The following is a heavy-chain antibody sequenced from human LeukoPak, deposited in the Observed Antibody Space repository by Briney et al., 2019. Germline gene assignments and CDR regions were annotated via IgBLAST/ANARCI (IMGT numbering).Heavy chain of an antibody. CDR1: GFTFSSYS. D-gene: IGHD3-10*01. Sequence: GGSLRLSCAASGFTFSSYSMHWVRQAPGKGLEWVAVIWYDGSNKYYADSVKGRFTISRDNSKNTLYLQMNSLRAEDTAVYYCARGGPTYYYGSGSLRYWGQGTLVTVSS. CDR3: ARGGPTYYYGSGSLRY. CDR2: IWYDGSNK. J-gene: IGHJ4*02. V-gene: IGHV3-33*01.